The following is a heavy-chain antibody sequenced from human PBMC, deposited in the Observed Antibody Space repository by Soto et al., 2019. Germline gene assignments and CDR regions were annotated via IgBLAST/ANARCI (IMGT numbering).Heavy chain of an antibody. D-gene: IGHD3-16*01. CDR2: INAGNGNT. Sequence: QVQLVQSGAEVKKPGASVKVSCKASGYTFTSYAMHWVRQAPGQRLEWMGWINAGNGNTKYSQKFQGRVTITRDTSASTAYMYLTSLRSEDTAVYYCARDYTYGDNWFDPCGQGTLVTVAS. J-gene: IGHJ5*02. CDR1: GYTFTSYA. V-gene: IGHV1-3*01. CDR3: ARDYTYGDNWFDP.